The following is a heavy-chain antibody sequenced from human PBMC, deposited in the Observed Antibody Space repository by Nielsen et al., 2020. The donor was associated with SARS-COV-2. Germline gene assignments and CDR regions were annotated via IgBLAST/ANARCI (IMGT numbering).Heavy chain of an antibody. J-gene: IGHJ6*02. CDR2: IYYSGST. CDR3: ARGGRWYGGDYYGMDV. D-gene: IGHD6-13*01. V-gene: IGHV4-59*01. CDR1: GGSISSYY. Sequence: SETLSLACTVSGGSISSYYWSWIRQPPGKGLEWIGYIYYSGSTNYNPSLKSRVTISVDTSKNQFSLKLSSVTAADTAVYYCARGGRWYGGDYYGMDVWGQGTTVTASS.